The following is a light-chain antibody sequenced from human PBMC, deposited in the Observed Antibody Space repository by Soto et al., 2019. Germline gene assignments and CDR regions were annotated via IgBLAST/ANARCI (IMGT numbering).Light chain of an antibody. Sequence: DIVMTQSPLSLPVTPGEPASISCTSSQSLLNSNGNNYLDWYVQKPGQSPQLLIHVGSKRAPGVPDRFSGSGSGTSFTLKISRVEAEDVGVYYCMQPLRNPWTFGQGTKVQIK. V-gene: IGKV2-28*01. J-gene: IGKJ1*01. CDR2: VGS. CDR1: QSLLNSNGNNY. CDR3: MQPLRNPWT.